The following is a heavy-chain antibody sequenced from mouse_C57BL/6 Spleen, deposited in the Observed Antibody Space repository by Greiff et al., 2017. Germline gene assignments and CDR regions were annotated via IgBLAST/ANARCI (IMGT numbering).Heavy chain of an antibody. V-gene: IGHV1-76*01. CDR3: ARGGGGYYVLYAMDY. Sequence: VQLQQSGAELVRPGASVKLSCKASGYTFTDYYINWVKQRPGQGLEWIARIYPGSGNTYYNEKFKGKATLTAEKSSSTAYMQLSSLTSEDSAVYFCARGGGGYYVLYAMDYWGQGTSVTVSS. CDR2: IYPGSGNT. CDR1: GYTFTDYY. J-gene: IGHJ4*01. D-gene: IGHD2-3*01.